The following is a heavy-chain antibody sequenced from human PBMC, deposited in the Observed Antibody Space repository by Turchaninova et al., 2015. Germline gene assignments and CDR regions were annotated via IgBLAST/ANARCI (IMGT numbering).Heavy chain of an antibody. Sequence: AQLVQSGAGVKKPGAARKISWKGSGYSFTNYWTGWVRQMPGKCREWMGIIYPGDSDTRYSPSFQGQVTSSDDKSINTAYLQWSSLKASDTAMYYCARSLDEDYWGQGTLVTVSS. V-gene: IGHV5-51*01. D-gene: IGHD3/OR15-3a*01. CDR3: ARSLDEDY. CDR2: IYPGDSDT. J-gene: IGHJ4*02. CDR1: GYSFTNYW.